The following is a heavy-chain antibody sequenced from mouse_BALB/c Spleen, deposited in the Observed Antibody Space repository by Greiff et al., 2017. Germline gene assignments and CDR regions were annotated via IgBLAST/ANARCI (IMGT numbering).Heavy chain of an antibody. J-gene: IGHJ3*01. CDR2: INPSNGRT. D-gene: IGHD2-1*01. CDR1: GYTFTSYW. V-gene: IGHV1S81*02. CDR3: ARYDGNYAWFAY. Sequence: QVQLQQPGAELVKPGASVKLSCKASGYTFTSYWMHWVKQRPGQGLEWIGEINPSNGRTNYNEKFKSKATLTVDKSSSTAYMQLSSLTSEDSAVYYGARYDGNYAWFAYWGQGTLVTVSA.